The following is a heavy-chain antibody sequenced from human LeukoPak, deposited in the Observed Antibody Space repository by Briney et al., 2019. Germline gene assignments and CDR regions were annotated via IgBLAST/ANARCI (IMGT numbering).Heavy chain of an antibody. CDR3: ASGAADGYNFGFDY. CDR2: IHSSGSA. J-gene: IGHJ4*02. Sequence: SETLSLTCTVSGASLNDYYWSWIRQPPGKALEWIGFIHSSGSANSNPSLTGRVTISIDTSKNQFSLNLRSLTAADTAVYFCASGAADGYNFGFDYWGQGTLAAVSS. CDR1: GASLNDYY. D-gene: IGHD5-24*01. V-gene: IGHV4-59*12.